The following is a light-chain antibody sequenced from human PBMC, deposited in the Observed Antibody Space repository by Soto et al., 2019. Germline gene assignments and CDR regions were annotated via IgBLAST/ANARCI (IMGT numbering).Light chain of an antibody. CDR1: QSLLHTKGYNF. CDR2: LAS. V-gene: IGKV2-28*01. J-gene: IGKJ1*01. CDR3: MQSLQNPPRT. Sequence: EIVMTQSPLSLPVTPGEPASISCRSSQSLLHTKGYNFLDWFVQKPGQSPQLLIYLASNRASGVPDRFSGSGSGTDFTLKISRVEAEDVGVYYCMQSLQNPPRTFGQGTKV.